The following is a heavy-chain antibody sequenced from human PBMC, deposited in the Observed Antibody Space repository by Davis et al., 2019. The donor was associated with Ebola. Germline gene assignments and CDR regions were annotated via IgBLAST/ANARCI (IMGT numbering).Heavy chain of an antibody. D-gene: IGHD6-13*01. Sequence: SETLSLTCAVYGGSFSGYYWRWIRQPPGKGLEWIGEINHSGSTNYNPSLKSRVTISVDTSKNQFSLKLSSVTAADTAVYYCARGHSSSWGYYYYGMDVWGQGTTVTVSS. CDR2: INHSGST. CDR3: ARGHSSSWGYYYYGMDV. V-gene: IGHV4-34*01. CDR1: GGSFSGYY. J-gene: IGHJ6*02.